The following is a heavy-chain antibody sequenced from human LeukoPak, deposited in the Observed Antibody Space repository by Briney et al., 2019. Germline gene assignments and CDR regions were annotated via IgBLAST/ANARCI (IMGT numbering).Heavy chain of an antibody. J-gene: IGHJ3*02. CDR3: AREGEAFDI. CDR2: ISTSSNYV. CDR1: GFTFSTST. Sequence: GGSLRLSCAASGFTFSTSTMHWVRQAPGKGLAWVSSISTSSNYVHYADSVKGRFSISRDNAKNSLYLQMNSLRAEDMAVYFCAREGEAFDIWGQGTMVTVSS. V-gene: IGHV3-21*06. D-gene: IGHD3-10*01.